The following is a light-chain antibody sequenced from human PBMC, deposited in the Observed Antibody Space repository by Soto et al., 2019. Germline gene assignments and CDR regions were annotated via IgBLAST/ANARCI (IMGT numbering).Light chain of an antibody. CDR1: QTVGNNY. Sequence: EIVLTQSPGTLSLSPGERATLSCRASQTVGNNYLDWYQQKPGQAPRLLIYGASSRATVIPDRFSGSGSGTDFTLTISRLQPEDFAVYYCRQSASSPRTFGQGTRLEIK. CDR3: RQSASSPRT. V-gene: IGKV3-20*01. J-gene: IGKJ1*01. CDR2: GAS.